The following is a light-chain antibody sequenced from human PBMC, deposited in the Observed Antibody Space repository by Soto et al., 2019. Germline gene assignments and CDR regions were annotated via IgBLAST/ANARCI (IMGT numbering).Light chain of an antibody. Sequence: QSALTQPASVSGSPGQSITISCTGTSSDVGGYNFVSWYQQHPGNAPKLMISDVSNRPSGVSNRFPGSKSGNTASLTISGLQAEDEADYYCSSYTSSSTSYVFGTGTKVTVL. CDR3: SSYTSSSTSYV. V-gene: IGLV2-14*03. J-gene: IGLJ1*01. CDR2: DVS. CDR1: SSDVGGYNF.